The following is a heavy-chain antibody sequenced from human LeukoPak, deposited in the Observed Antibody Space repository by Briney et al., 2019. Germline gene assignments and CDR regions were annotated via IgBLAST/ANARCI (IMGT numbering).Heavy chain of an antibody. D-gene: IGHD3-22*01. CDR1: GFTVSSNY. Sequence: GGSLRLSCAASGFTVSSNYMSWVRQAPGKGLEWVAVISYDGSNKYYADSVKGRFTISRDNSKNTLYLQMNSLRAEDTAVYYCATGRSITMIVAPDAFDIWGQGTMVTVSS. CDR3: ATGRSITMIVAPDAFDI. CDR2: ISYDGSNK. V-gene: IGHV3-30-3*01. J-gene: IGHJ3*02.